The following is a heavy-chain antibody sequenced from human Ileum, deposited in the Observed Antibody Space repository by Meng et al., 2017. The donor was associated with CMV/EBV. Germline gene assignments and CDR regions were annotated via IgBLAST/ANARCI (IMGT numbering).Heavy chain of an antibody. J-gene: IGHJ4*02. V-gene: IGHV7-4-1*02. CDR1: GYTFTSNN. CDR3: ARDGLNERYFDY. CDR2: INTNTGNP. Sequence: LVQSSPSSKKRGASGLVCCRASGYTFTSNNLCWLRQAPGQGHEWMGWINTNTGNPTYARDLTGRFVFSLDTSVSTAYLQISGLKAEDTAVYYCARDGLNERYFDYWGQGTLVTVSS.